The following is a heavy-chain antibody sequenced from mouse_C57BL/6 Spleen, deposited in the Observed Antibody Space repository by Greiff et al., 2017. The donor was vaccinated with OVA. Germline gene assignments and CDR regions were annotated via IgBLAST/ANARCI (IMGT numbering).Heavy chain of an antibody. D-gene: IGHD1-1*01. V-gene: IGHV3-6*01. CDR3: ARDDYGSS. CDR2: ISYDGSN. CDR1: GYSITSGYY. J-gene: IGHJ3*01. Sequence: EVKLQESGPGLVKPSQSLSLTCSVTGYSITSGYYWNWIRQFPGNKLEWMGYISYDGSNNYNPSLKNRISITRDTSKNQFFLKLNSVTTEDTATYYCARDDYGSSWGQGTLVTVSA.